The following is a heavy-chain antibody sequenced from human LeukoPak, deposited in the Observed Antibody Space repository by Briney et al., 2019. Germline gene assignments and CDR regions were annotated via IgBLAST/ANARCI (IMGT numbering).Heavy chain of an antibody. Sequence: ASVKVSCKASGYTFSNFGISWVRQAPGQGLEWMGWISGNNDNPNHGQKFQGRLTVTTDSSTNTAYMELRNLRSDDTAVYYCARDGTSTDDYWGQGTLVTVSS. CDR3: ARDGTSTDDY. CDR1: GYTFSNFG. V-gene: IGHV1-18*01. J-gene: IGHJ4*02. CDR2: ISGNNDNP. D-gene: IGHD2-2*01.